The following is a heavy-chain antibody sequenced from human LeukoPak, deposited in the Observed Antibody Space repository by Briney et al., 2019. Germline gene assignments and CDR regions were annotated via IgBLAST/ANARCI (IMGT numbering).Heavy chain of an antibody. J-gene: IGHJ4*02. D-gene: IGHD3-3*01. CDR1: GGPFSGYY. Sequence: WETLSLTCAVYGGPFSGYYWSWIRQPPGKGLEWIGEINYSGSTNYNPSLKSRVTISVDTSKKQFSLKLSSVTAADTAVYFCARGRATYDFWSGQKIDQWGQGTLVTVSS. CDR2: INYSGST. V-gene: IGHV4-34*01. CDR3: ARGRATYDFWSGQKIDQ.